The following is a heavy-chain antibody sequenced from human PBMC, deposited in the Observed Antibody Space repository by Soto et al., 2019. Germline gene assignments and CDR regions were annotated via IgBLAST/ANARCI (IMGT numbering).Heavy chain of an antibody. CDR3: ARVAAGYYCREV. V-gene: IGHV1-69*12. CDR1: GGTFSSYA. J-gene: IGHJ6*02. Sequence: QVQLVQSGAEVKKPGSSVKVSCKASGGTFSSYAISWVRQAPGQGLGWLGGIIPIFGTANYAQKFQGRVTITADESTSTAYREMCSLRSEDRAAYYCARVAAGYYCREVWGQGTTVTVSS. CDR2: IIPIFGTA. D-gene: IGHD2-15*01.